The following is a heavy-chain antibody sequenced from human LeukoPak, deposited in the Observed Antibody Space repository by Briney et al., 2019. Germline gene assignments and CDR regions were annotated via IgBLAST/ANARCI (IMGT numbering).Heavy chain of an antibody. Sequence: GGSLRLSCAGSGFTFSSHWIGWVRQAPGKGLEWVAHINQDGSEKYYVDSVKGRFTISRDNAKNSLYLQMNSLRAEDTAVYYCARVSSGWYDYYGMDVWGQGTTVTVSS. CDR2: INQDGSEK. J-gene: IGHJ6*02. CDR1: GFTFSSHW. V-gene: IGHV3-7*01. D-gene: IGHD6-19*01. CDR3: ARVSSGWYDYYGMDV.